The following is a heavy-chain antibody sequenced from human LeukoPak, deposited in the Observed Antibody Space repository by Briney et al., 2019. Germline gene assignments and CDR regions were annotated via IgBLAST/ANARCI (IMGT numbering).Heavy chain of an antibody. J-gene: IGHJ3*02. CDR2: INPNSGGT. CDR1: GYSFTGYY. Sequence: ASVKVSCKASGYSFTGYYMHWVRQAPGQGLEWMGWINPNSGGTNYAQKFQGRVTMTRDTSISTAYMELSRLRSDDTAVYYCARVGLQYYYDGSGYSGDAFDIWGQGTMVTVSS. V-gene: IGHV1-2*02. D-gene: IGHD3-22*01. CDR3: ARVGLQYYYDGSGYSGDAFDI.